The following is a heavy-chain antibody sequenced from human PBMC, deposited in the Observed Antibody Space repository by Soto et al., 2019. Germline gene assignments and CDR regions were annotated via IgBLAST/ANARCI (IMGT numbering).Heavy chain of an antibody. V-gene: IGHV1-18*01. CDR2: ISAYNGNT. CDR3: ARDYPGLRFLEWLPTSFDY. J-gene: IGHJ4*02. Sequence: ASVKVSGKASGYTFNLYGISCVREAPGQGLEWMGWISAYNGNTNYAQKLQGRVTMTTDTSTSTAYMELRSLRSDDTAVYYCARDYPGLRFLEWLPTSFDYWGQGTLVTVSS. D-gene: IGHD3-3*01. CDR1: GYTFNLYG.